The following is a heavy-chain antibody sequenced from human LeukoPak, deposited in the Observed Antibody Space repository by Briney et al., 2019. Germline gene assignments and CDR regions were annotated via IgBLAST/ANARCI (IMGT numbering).Heavy chain of an antibody. CDR2: ISYDGSNK. D-gene: IGHD4-23*01. J-gene: IGHJ3*02. V-gene: IGHV3-30-3*01. CDR3: AREETTVVTVDAFDI. CDR1: GFTFSSYA. Sequence: PGRSLRLSCAASGFTFSSYAMHWVRQAPGKGLEWVAVISYDGSNKYYADSVKGRFTISRDNSKNTLYLQMNSLRAEDTAVYYCAREETTVVTVDAFDIWGQGTMVTVSS.